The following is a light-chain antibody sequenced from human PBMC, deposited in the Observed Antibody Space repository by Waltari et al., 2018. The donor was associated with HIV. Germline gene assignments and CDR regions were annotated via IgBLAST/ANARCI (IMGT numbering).Light chain of an antibody. J-gene: IGKJ3*01. Sequence: DVVLTQSPVYLPVTLGQPASISCKSSQTLVSSDGNTYLNWFQQRPGQSPRRLIYKVSYRDFGVSDRFSGSGSGTDFKLKISGVEAEDVGDYFCLQTTHWPPFSFGPGTKVDF. V-gene: IGKV2-30*01. CDR1: QTLVSSDGNTY. CDR2: KVS. CDR3: LQTTHWPPFS.